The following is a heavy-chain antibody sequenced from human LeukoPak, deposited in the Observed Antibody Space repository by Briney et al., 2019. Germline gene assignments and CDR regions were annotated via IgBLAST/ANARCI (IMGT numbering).Heavy chain of an antibody. D-gene: IGHD6-19*01. CDR3: ARSSSGWYYFDY. V-gene: IGHV3-7*01. CDR1: GFTFSSNW. CDR2: IKQDGSEK. J-gene: IGHJ4*02. Sequence: GGSLRLSCAASGFTFSSNWMSWVRQAPGKGLEWVANIKQDGSEKYYVDSVEGRFTISRDNAKNSLYLQMNSLRAEDTAVYYCARSSSGWYYFDYWGQGTLVTVSS.